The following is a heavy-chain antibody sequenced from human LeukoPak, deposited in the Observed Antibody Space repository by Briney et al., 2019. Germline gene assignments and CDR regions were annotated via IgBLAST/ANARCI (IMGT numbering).Heavy chain of an antibody. Sequence: PSETLSLTCAVYGGSFSGDYWSWSRPPPRKGLEWSGEINHSGSTNYNPSLKSRVTISVDTSKNQFSLKLSSVTAADTAVYYCASYSITMVRGVSHRRLDYWGQGTLVTVSS. CDR3: ASYSITMVRGVSHRRLDY. D-gene: IGHD3-10*01. CDR2: INHSGST. V-gene: IGHV4-34*01. J-gene: IGHJ4*02. CDR1: GGSFSGDY.